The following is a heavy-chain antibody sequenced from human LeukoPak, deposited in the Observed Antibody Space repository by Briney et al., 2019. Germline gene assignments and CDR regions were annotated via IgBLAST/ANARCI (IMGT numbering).Heavy chain of an antibody. CDR1: GYTFTGYY. V-gene: IGHV1-2*02. CDR2: INPNSGGT. Sequence: ASVKVSCKASGYTFTGYYMHWVRQAPGQGLEWMGWINPNSGGTNYAQKFQGRVTMTRDTSISTAYMELSRLRSDDTAVYYCARPTAIGAAAGPGDDAFDIWGQGTMVTVSS. J-gene: IGHJ3*02. CDR3: ARPTAIGAAAGPGDDAFDI. D-gene: IGHD6-13*01.